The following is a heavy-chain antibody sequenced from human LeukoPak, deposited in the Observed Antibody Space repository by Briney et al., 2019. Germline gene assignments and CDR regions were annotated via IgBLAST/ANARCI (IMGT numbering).Heavy chain of an antibody. Sequence: PSETLSLTCTVSGGSISSGGYYWSWIRQHPGKGLEWIGYIYYSGSTYYNPSLKSRVTISVDTSKNQFSLKLSSATAADTAVYYCAREVCSSTSRYVRSQGGSSWYNWFDPWGQGTLVTVSS. CDR3: AREVCSSTSRYVRSQGGSSWYNWFDP. CDR2: IYYSGST. J-gene: IGHJ5*02. D-gene: IGHD2-2*01. CDR1: GGSISSGGYY. V-gene: IGHV4-31*03.